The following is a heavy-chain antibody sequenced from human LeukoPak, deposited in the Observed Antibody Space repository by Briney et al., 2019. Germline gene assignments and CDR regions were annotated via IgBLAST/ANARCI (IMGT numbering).Heavy chain of an antibody. J-gene: IGHJ5*02. CDR1: GDSISSHY. CDR3: ASSLGCSSTSCYFPWLDP. D-gene: IGHD2-2*01. Sequence: PSETLSLTCTVSGDSISSHYWSWIRQPPGKGLEWIGYIYYTGSTDYNPSLRSRLTISVDTSKNQFSMKLSSVTAADTAVYYCASSLGCSSTSCYFPWLDPWGQGILVTVSS. V-gene: IGHV4-59*11. CDR2: IYYTGST.